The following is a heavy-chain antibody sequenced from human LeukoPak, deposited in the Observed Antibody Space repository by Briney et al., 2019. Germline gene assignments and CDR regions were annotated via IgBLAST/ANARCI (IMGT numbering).Heavy chain of an antibody. CDR1: GFTVSINY. Sequence: PGGSLRLSCAASGFTVSINYMNWVRQTPGKGLEWVSVIYSGGATYYADPVKGRFTISSDNSKNTLYLQMNSLRAEDTAVYYCAKSRDGYNFNSFDIWGQGTMVTVSS. J-gene: IGHJ3*02. D-gene: IGHD5-24*01. CDR2: IYSGGAT. V-gene: IGHV3-66*02. CDR3: AKSRDGYNFNSFDI.